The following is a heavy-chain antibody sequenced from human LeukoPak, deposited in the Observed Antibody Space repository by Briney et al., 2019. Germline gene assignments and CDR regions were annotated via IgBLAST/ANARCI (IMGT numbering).Heavy chain of an antibody. V-gene: IGHV3-23*01. Sequence: TGGSLRLSCAASGFTFSSYAMSWVRQAPGKGLEWVSAISGSGGSTYYADSVKGRFTISRDNAKNSLYLQMNSLRAEDTAVYYCARALSTYYYDSSGYPWGQGTLVTVSS. CDR2: ISGSGGST. J-gene: IGHJ5*02. CDR1: GFTFSSYA. D-gene: IGHD3-22*01. CDR3: ARALSTYYYDSSGYP.